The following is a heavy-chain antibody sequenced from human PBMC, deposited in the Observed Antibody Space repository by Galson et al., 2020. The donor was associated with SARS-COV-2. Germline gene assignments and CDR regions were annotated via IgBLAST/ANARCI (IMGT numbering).Heavy chain of an antibody. CDR3: ARAHCSSTSCYGHYYGMDV. V-gene: IGHV1-2*04. J-gene: IGHJ6*02. CDR1: GYTFTGYY. CDR2: INPNSGGT. D-gene: IGHD2-2*01. Sequence: ASVKVSCKASGYTFTGYYMHWVRQAPGQGLEWMGWINPNSGGTNYAQKFQGWVTMTRDTSISTAYMELSRLRSDDTAVYYCARAHCSSTSCYGHYYGMDVWGQGTTVTVSS.